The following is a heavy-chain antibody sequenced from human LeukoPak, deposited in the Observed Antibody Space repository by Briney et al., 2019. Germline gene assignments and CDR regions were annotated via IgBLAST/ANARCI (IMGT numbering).Heavy chain of an antibody. V-gene: IGHV3-64*02. J-gene: IGHJ4*02. CDR3: ARGGGRNTTMVWAFDY. D-gene: IGHD5-18*01. Sequence: QPGRSLRLSCAASGFTLSSYGMHWVHQAPGEGVEYVSGISTNGRSTYYADCVKGRYTISRDNSKNTRVLQMGSLRAEDLAVYYCARGGGRNTTMVWAFDYWGQGTLVTVSS. CDR2: ISTNGRST. CDR1: GFTLSSYG.